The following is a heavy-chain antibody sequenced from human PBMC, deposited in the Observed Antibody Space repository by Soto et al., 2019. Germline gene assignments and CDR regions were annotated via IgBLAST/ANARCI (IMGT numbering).Heavy chain of an antibody. V-gene: IGHV3-33*01. D-gene: IGHD3-16*01. CDR1: GFTFSSYC. CDR2: IWHDGGNK. J-gene: IGHJ4*02. CDR3: ARDGDVNTGFGKDY. Sequence: LRLSCAASGFTFSSYCMHWVRQAPGKGLEWVAFIWHDGGNKFYAESVKGRFTISRDNSRNTLYLQMTSLSAEDTAMYYCARDGDVNTGFGKDYWGQGTLVTVS.